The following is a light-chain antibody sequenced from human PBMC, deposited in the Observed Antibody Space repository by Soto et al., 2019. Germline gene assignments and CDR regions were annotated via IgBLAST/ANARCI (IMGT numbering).Light chain of an antibody. CDR3: SSYAGSNPVV. V-gene: IGLV2-8*01. CDR1: SSDVGGYNY. J-gene: IGLJ2*01. CDR2: EVS. Sequence: ALTQPPSASGSPGQSVTISCTGTSSDVGGYNYVSWYQQHPGKAPKLMIYEVSKRPSGVPDRFSGSKSGNTASLTVSGLQAEDEADYYCSSYAGSNPVVFGGGTKLTVL.